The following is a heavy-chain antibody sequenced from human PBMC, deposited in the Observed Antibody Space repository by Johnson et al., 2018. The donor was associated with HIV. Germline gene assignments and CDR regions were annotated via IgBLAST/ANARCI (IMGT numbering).Heavy chain of an antibody. CDR3: ARGGLGDYVVAFDI. V-gene: IGHV3-30*04. CDR2: ISYDGSNK. J-gene: IGHJ3*02. D-gene: IGHD4-17*01. Sequence: VQLVESGGGVVQPGRSLRLSCAASGFTFSSYAMHWVRQAPGKGLEWVAVISYDGSNKYYADSVKGRFTISRDNSKNTLYLQLNSLRPEDTAVYYCARGGLGDYVVAFDIWGQGTMVTVSS. CDR1: GFTFSSYA.